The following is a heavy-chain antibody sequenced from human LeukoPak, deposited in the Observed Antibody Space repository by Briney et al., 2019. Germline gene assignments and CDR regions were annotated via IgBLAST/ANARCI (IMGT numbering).Heavy chain of an antibody. CDR2: VSYTGTT. J-gene: IGHJ4*02. V-gene: IGHV4-59*01. D-gene: IGHD2/OR15-2a*01. CDR3: ARGRQYLNPFDS. Sequence: SETLSLTCTVSGDSISSYHWNWIRQPPGKGLEYIGHVSYTGTTNYNPSLKSRVTISLDTSKNQFSLKLNSVTAADTAVYYCARGRQYLNPFDSWGQGTLVTVSS. CDR1: GDSISSYH.